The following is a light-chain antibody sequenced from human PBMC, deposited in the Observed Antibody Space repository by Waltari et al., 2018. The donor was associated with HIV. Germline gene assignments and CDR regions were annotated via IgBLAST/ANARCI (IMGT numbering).Light chain of an antibody. J-gene: IGLJ2*01. Sequence: QSALTQPASVSGSPGQSLTISCPGTGSDVGGYNYVSWYQQHPGKAPKLMIYEVTNRPSGVSNRFSGSKSGNTASLTISGLQAEDEADYYCSSYTSSSTLYVVFGGGTKLTVL. CDR1: GSDVGGYNY. V-gene: IGLV2-14*01. CDR3: SSYTSSSTLYVV. CDR2: EVT.